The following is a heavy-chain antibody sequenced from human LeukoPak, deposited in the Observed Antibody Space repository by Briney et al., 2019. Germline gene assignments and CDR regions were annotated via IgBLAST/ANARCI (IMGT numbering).Heavy chain of an antibody. CDR2: ISGSGGST. V-gene: IGHV3-23*01. D-gene: IGHD6-19*01. CDR3: AKDSRPSIAVAGKGMDV. J-gene: IGHJ6*02. Sequence: GGSLRLSCAASGFTFSSYAMSWVRQAPGKGREWVSAISGSGGSTYYADSVKGRFTISRDNSKNTLYLQMNSLRAEDTAVYYCAKDSRPSIAVAGKGMDVWGQGTTVTVSS. CDR1: GFTFSSYA.